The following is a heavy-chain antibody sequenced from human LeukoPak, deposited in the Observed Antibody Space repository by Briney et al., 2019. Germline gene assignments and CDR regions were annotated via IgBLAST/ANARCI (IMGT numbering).Heavy chain of an antibody. CDR2: IIPILGIA. J-gene: IGHJ4*02. D-gene: IGHD3-3*01. V-gene: IGHV1-69*02. CDR1: GGTFSSYT. CDR3: AIKHDLWCGYYSDSFDY. Sequence: SVKVSCKASGGTFSSYTISWVRQAPGQGLEWMGRIIPILGIANYAQKFQGRVTITADKSTSTAYMELSSLRSEDTAVYYCAIKHDLWCGYYSDSFDYWGQGALVTVSS.